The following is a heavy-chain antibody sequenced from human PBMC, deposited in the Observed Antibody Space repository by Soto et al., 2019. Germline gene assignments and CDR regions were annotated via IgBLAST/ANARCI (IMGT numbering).Heavy chain of an antibody. D-gene: IGHD3-22*01. J-gene: IGHJ2*01. CDR2: IYWDDDK. Sequence: MTSGAGVGWIRQPPGKALEWLAVIYWDDDKGYSPSLKNRLTINKDISKNQVVLTMTNMDPVDTATYYCAHTTDYYDSNAYQTLWYFDLWGRGTLVTVSS. V-gene: IGHV2-5*02. CDR1: MTSGAG. CDR3: AHTTDYYDSNAYQTLWYFDL.